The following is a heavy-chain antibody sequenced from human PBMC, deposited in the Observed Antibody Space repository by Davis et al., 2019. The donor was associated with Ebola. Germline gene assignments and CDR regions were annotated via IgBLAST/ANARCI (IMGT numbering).Heavy chain of an antibody. CDR1: GFTFSGSA. V-gene: IGHV3-23*01. D-gene: IGHD6-19*01. CDR3: AKAKGNSGWYGVDY. CDR2: ISGSGDST. J-gene: IGHJ4*02. Sequence: GESLKISCAASGFTFSGSAMTWVRQAPGQGLEWVSTISGSGDSTYYVDSVKGRFTISRDNSKNTLYLQMNNLRAEDTAVYFCAKAKGNSGWYGVDYWGQAILVTVSS.